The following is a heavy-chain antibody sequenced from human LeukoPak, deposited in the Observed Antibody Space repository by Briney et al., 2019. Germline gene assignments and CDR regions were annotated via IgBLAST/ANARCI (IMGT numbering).Heavy chain of an antibody. CDR1: GGFFSGYY. Sequence: SETLSLTCAVYGGFFSGYYWSWIRQPPGKGLEWIGEINHSGSTNYNPSLKSRVTISVDTSKNQFSLKLSSVTAADTAVYYCASGDRFWSGYVDYWGQGTLVTVSS. J-gene: IGHJ4*02. CDR2: INHSGST. D-gene: IGHD3-3*01. V-gene: IGHV4-34*01. CDR3: ASGDRFWSGYVDY.